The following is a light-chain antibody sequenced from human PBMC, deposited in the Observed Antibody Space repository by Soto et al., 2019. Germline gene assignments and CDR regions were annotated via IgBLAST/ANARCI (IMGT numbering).Light chain of an antibody. V-gene: IGKV3-15*01. J-gene: IGKJ5*01. CDR1: QSVSRY. Sequence: EIVMTQSPATLSVSPGERATLSCRASQSVSRYLAWYQQKPGQAPRLLIYGASTRATDIPARFSGSGSGTEFTLTITSLQSEDFAVHYCQQYNDWPLITFGQGTRLEIK. CDR2: GAS. CDR3: QQYNDWPLIT.